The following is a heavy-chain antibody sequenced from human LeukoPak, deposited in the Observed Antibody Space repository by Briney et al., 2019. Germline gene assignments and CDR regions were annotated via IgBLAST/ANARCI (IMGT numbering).Heavy chain of an antibody. CDR1: GFTFIDHY. V-gene: IGHV3-33*08. J-gene: IGHJ3*02. Sequence: GGSLRLSCAVSGFTFIDHYMHWVRQAPGKGLEWVAVIWYDGSNKYYADSVKGRFTISRDNSKNTLFLQMNSLRAEDTAVYYCAREYYDSSGYWGRDDAFDIWGQGTMVTVSS. CDR2: IWYDGSNK. CDR3: AREYYDSSGYWGRDDAFDI. D-gene: IGHD3-22*01.